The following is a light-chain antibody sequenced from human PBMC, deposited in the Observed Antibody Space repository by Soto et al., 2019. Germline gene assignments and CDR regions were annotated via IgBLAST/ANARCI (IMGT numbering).Light chain of an antibody. Sequence: ETVMTQTPATLSVSPGDRATLSCRASQSISTNLAWYQQKPGQAPRLLIYDASTSATGIPARFSGSGSGTEFTLIISSLLSEDFGVYSCQQYNNWTLTFGGGTKVEIK. CDR2: DAS. CDR1: QSISTN. CDR3: QQYNNWTLT. V-gene: IGKV3D-15*01. J-gene: IGKJ4*01.